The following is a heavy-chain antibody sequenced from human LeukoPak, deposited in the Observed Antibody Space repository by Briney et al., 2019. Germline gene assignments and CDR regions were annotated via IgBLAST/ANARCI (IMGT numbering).Heavy chain of an antibody. V-gene: IGHV4-59*05. D-gene: IGHD1-26*01. J-gene: IGHJ3*02. Sequence: SETLSLTCTVSGGSISSYYWSWIRQPPGKGLEWIGSIYYSGSTYYNPSLKSRVTISVDTSKNQFSLKLSSVTAADTAVYYCARVGATDAFDIWGQGTMVTVSS. CDR3: ARVGATDAFDI. CDR1: GGSISSYY. CDR2: IYYSGST.